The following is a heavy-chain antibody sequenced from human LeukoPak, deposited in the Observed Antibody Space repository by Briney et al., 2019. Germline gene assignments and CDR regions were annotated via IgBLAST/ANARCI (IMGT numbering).Heavy chain of an antibody. CDR3: ARDPDTAMVSPWYFDL. CDR2: IYHSGSS. CDR1: GGSISPYY. J-gene: IGHJ2*01. D-gene: IGHD5-18*01. V-gene: IGHV4-59*12. Sequence: SETLSLTCTVSGGSISPYYWSWIRQPPGKGLEWIGYIYHSGSSNYNPSLKSRVTISVDRSKNQFSLKLSSVTAADTAVYYCARDPDTAMVSPWYFDLWGRGTLVTVCS.